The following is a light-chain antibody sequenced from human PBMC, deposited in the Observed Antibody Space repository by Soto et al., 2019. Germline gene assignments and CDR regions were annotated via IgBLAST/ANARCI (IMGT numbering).Light chain of an antibody. CDR1: QSVSSY. Sequence: EIVLTQSPATLSSFPGERVTLSCRASQSVSSYLAWHQQKPGQAPRLLIFDASNRATGIPARFSGSGSGTDFTLSITSLGPEDFAVYYCQQRSNWPLTFGGGTKVVI. V-gene: IGKV3-11*01. CDR3: QQRSNWPLT. CDR2: DAS. J-gene: IGKJ4*01.